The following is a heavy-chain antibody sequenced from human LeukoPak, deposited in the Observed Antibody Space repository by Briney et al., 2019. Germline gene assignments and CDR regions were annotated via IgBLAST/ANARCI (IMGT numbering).Heavy chain of an antibody. CDR3: ARSRSGATTPVNWFDP. CDR2: IYYSGST. CDR1: GGSISSSSYY. J-gene: IGHJ5*02. V-gene: IGHV4-39*01. Sequence: NPSETLSLTCTVSGGSISSSSYYWGWIRQPPGKGLEWIGSIYYSGSTYYNPSLKSRVTISVDMSKNQFSLKLSPVTAADTAVYFCARSRSGATTPVNWFDPWGQGTLVTVSS. D-gene: IGHD5-12*01.